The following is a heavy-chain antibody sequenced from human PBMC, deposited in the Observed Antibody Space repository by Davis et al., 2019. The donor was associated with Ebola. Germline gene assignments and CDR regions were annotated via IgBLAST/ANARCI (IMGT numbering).Heavy chain of an antibody. CDR1: GFTFSSYW. CDR2: IKQDGSEK. J-gene: IGHJ4*02. D-gene: IGHD3-16*01. Sequence: GESLKISCAASGFTFSSYWMSWVRQAPGKGLEWVANIKQDGSEKYYVDSVEGRFTISRDNAKKSLYLQMNTLRAEDTAVYYCAREGGYWGQGTLVTVSS. V-gene: IGHV3-7*01. CDR3: AREGGY.